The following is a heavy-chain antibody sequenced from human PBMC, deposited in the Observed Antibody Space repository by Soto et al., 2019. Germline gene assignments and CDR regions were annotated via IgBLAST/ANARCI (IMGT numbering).Heavy chain of an antibody. CDR2: ISSSNRYI. CDR1: GFNFSSYT. D-gene: IGHD2-15*01. J-gene: IGHJ3*02. V-gene: IGHV3-21*01. Sequence: GGSLRLSCAVSGFNFSSYTMNWVRQTPGTGLEWVSSISSSNRYIYYADSVKGRFTISRDDAKNSLYLQMNSLRADDTAVYYCARDRCRGGSCSQTYDFDIWGQGTMVPVSS. CDR3: ARDRCRGGSCSQTYDFDI.